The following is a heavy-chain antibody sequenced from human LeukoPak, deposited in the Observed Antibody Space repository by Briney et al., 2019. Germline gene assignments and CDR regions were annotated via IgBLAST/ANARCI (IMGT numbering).Heavy chain of an antibody. CDR3: AKVSAVTRGHFDY. V-gene: IGHV3-23*01. D-gene: IGHD3-10*01. CDR1: GFTFGTYA. CDR2: ISGSDGST. Sequence: GGSLRLSCAASGFTFGTYAMSWVRQAPGKGLEWVSAISGSDGSTYYADSVKGRFTISRDNSKDTLYLQINSLRAEDTAVYYCAKVSAVTRGHFDYWGQGNLVTVSS. J-gene: IGHJ4*02.